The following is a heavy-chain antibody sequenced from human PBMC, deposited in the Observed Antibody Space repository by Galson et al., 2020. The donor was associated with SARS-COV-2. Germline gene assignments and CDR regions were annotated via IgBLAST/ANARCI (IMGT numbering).Heavy chain of an antibody. CDR3: ARVGDCSGGICYGAEYFQH. V-gene: IGHV3-11*04. D-gene: IGHD2-15*01. Sequence: NSGGSLRLSCAASGFTFGDYFMSWVRQAPGKGLEWVSYISSSGSYINYADSVKGRFTISRDNAKNSLNLQMNSLRVEDTAVYYCARVGDCSGGICYGAEYFQHWGQGTLVTVSS. CDR2: ISSSGSYI. J-gene: IGHJ1*01. CDR1: GFTFGDYF.